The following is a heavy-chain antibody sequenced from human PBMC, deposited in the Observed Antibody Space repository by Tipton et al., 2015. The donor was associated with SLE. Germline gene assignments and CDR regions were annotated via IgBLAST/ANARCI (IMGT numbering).Heavy chain of an antibody. J-gene: IGHJ4*02. D-gene: IGHD6-13*01. V-gene: IGHV3-23*01. Sequence: SLRLSCAASGFTFSSYAMSWVRQAPGKGLEWVSAISGSGGSTYYADSVKGRFTISRDNSKNTLYLQMNSLRAEDTAVYYCARDLIPRSLADYWGQGTLVTVSS. CDR2: ISGSGGST. CDR3: ARDLIPRSLADY. CDR1: GFTFSSYA.